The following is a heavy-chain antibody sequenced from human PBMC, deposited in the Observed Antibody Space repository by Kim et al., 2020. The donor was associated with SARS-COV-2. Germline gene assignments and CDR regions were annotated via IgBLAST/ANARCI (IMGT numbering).Heavy chain of an antibody. CDR2: ISYDGSNK. Sequence: GGSLRLSCAASGFTFSSYAMHWVRQAPGKGLEWVAVISYDGSNKYYADSVKGRFTISRDNSKNTLYLQMNSLRAEDTAVYYCARGETTVTTGDYWGQGTL. V-gene: IGHV3-30*04. D-gene: IGHD4-17*01. CDR3: ARGETTVTTGDY. J-gene: IGHJ4*02. CDR1: GFTFSSYA.